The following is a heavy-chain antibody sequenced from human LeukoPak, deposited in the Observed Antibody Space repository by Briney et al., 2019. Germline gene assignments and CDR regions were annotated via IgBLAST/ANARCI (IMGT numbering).Heavy chain of an antibody. J-gene: IGHJ4*02. CDR3: TSDEGGDTSY. V-gene: IGHV3-49*04. D-gene: IGHD1-26*01. Sequence: PGGSLRLSCTGSGFIFGGYAMNWVRQAPGKGLEWVGVIRSKAYGGTAEYAASVKGRFTISRDDSKSIAYLQMSSLKTEDTAVYYCTSDEGGDTSYWGQGTLVTVSS. CDR1: GFIFGGYA. CDR2: IRSKAYGGTA.